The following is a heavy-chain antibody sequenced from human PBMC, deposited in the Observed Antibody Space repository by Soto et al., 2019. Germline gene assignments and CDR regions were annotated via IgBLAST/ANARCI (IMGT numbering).Heavy chain of an antibody. CDR3: ARHGITGSYYDAFDI. CDR1: GGPLSRSDR. Sequence: SEALCVRCRGSGGPLSRSDRCSWGRQPPGKGLEWIGEIYHSGSTNYNPSLKSRVTISVDKSKNQFALKLSSVTAAETAVYYCARHGITGSYYDAFDICGQAPMVT. CDR2: IYHSGST. V-gene: IGHV4-4*02. D-gene: IGHD1-26*01. J-gene: IGHJ3*02.